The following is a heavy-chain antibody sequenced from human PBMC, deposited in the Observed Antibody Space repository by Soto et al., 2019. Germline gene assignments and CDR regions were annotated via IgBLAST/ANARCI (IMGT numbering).Heavy chain of an antibody. CDR2: ISGDASST. D-gene: IGHD4-4*01. CDR1: GFTFSSYW. Sequence: PGGSLRLSCAASGFTFSSYWMHWVRQAPGKGLVWVSRISGDASSTTYADSVKGRFTISRDNAKNTLYLQMSSLRAEDTAVYYCARDVIAPPNYFDPWGQGTLVTVSS. J-gene: IGHJ5*02. V-gene: IGHV3-74*01. CDR3: ARDVIAPPNYFDP.